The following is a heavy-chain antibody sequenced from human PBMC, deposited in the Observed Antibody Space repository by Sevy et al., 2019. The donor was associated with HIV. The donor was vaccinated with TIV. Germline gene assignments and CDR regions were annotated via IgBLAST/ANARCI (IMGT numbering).Heavy chain of an antibody. Sequence: GGSLRLSCAASGFTFSNYGIHWVRQAPGKGLEWLAAISYGGTNNYYTDPVKGRFTISGDNSKNTLYLQMNSLRAEDTAVYFCAKDASSQWLNYFFDYWGQGTLVTVSS. J-gene: IGHJ4*02. CDR3: AKDASSQWLNYFFDY. D-gene: IGHD6-19*01. V-gene: IGHV3-30*18. CDR1: GFTFSNYG. CDR2: ISYGGTNN.